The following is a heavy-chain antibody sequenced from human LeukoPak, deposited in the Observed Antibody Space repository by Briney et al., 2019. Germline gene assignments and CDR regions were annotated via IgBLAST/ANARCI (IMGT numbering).Heavy chain of an antibody. V-gene: IGHV3-23*01. CDR3: AKGTGYCDSSGYDPFDI. Sequence: GGSLRLSCAASGFTFSSYVMSWVRQAPGKGLEWVSAISGGGGRTYADSVKGRFTISRDNSKNTLYLPMNSLRAEDTAVYYCAKGTGYCDSSGYDPFDIWGQGTMVTVSS. CDR1: GFTFSSYV. CDR2: ISGGGGRT. D-gene: IGHD3-22*01. J-gene: IGHJ3*02.